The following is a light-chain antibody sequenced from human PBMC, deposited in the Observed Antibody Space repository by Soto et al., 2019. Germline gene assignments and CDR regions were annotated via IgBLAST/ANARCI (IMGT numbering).Light chain of an antibody. CDR1: SSDVGAYNY. Sequence: SALTQPPSASGSPGQSGTISCTGTSSDVGAYNYVSWYQQLPGKAPKLIIYEVSKRPSGVPDRFSGSKSGNTASLTVSGLQAEDEADYYCTSYAGTYSFFYVFGTGTKVTVL. J-gene: IGLJ1*01. CDR3: TSYAGTYSFFYV. CDR2: EVS. V-gene: IGLV2-8*01.